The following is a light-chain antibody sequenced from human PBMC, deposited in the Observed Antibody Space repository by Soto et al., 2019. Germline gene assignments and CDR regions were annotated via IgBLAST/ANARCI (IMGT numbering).Light chain of an antibody. V-gene: IGKV1-39*01. CDR1: QSISSY. CDR2: AAS. Sequence: DIQMTQSPSSLSASVGDRVTITCRASQSISSYLNWYQQKPGKAPKLLIYAASSLQSGVPPRYSGSGYGTDFTLTITRLEPDDSAVYYCQQHGISHITFGQGTRREIK. CDR3: QQHGISHIT. J-gene: IGKJ5*01.